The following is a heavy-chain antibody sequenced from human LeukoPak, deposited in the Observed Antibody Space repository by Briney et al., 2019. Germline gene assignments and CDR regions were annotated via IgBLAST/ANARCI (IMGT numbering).Heavy chain of an antibody. CDR2: ISNSNSYI. CDR1: GFTFSSYG. Sequence: GGSLRLSCAASGFTFSSYGMHWVRQAPGKGLEWVSSISNSNSYIYYADSVKGRFTISRDNAKNSLYLQMTSLRAEDTAVYYCARDRGSSWSLETFDYWGQGTLVTVSS. J-gene: IGHJ4*02. CDR3: ARDRGSSWSLETFDY. D-gene: IGHD6-13*01. V-gene: IGHV3-21*01.